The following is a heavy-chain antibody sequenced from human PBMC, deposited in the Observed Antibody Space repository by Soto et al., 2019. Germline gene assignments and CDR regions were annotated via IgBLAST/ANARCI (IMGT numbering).Heavy chain of an antibody. V-gene: IGHV4-38-2*01. Sequence: SETLSLTCAVSGNSISSAYFWAWIRQPPGKGLEYIGSIYHSGSTYYNPSLKSRVAISVDMSRSQFSLKLSSVTATDTAVYYCASLPFCSGGSCSYFDYWGQGTLVTVSS. CDR2: IYHSGST. J-gene: IGHJ4*02. CDR1: GNSISSAYF. CDR3: ASLPFCSGGSCSYFDY. D-gene: IGHD2-15*01.